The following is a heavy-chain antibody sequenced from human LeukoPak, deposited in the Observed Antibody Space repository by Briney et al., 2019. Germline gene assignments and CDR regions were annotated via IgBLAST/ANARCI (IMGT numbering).Heavy chain of an antibody. CDR3: ARPKYSSAYDAFDI. CDR2: INYSGST. J-gene: IGHJ3*02. V-gene: IGHV4-59*08. Sequence: TSETLSLTCTVSGGSITSYYWSWIRQLPGKGLEWIGYINYSGSTNYNPSLKSRVIISVDTSKNQFSLKLSSVTAADTAVYYCARPKYSSAYDAFDIWGQGTMVTVSS. CDR1: GGSITSYY. D-gene: IGHD6-19*01.